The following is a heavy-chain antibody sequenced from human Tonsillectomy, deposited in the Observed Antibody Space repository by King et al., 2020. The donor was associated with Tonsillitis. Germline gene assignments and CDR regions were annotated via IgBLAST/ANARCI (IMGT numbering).Heavy chain of an antibody. Sequence: QLVQSGAEVRKPGASVKVSCKASGYTFINYGISWVRQAPGQGLEWMGWISAYKGNTNYKQKFQGRVSMTTDTSTTTAYMDLRSLRSDDTAVYYCASGTGIAVPGLLDYWGQGTLVIVSS. V-gene: IGHV1-18*04. D-gene: IGHD6-19*01. J-gene: IGHJ4*02. CDR3: ASGTGIAVPGLLDY. CDR1: GYTFINYG. CDR2: ISAYKGNT.